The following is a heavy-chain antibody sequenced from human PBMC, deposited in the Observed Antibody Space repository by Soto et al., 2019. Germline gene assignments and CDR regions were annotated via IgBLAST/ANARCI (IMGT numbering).Heavy chain of an antibody. J-gene: IGHJ4*02. CDR1: GFTVSSNY. CDR3: ASRGWDILTGHPYYFDY. V-gene: IGHV3-53*01. CDR2: IYSGGST. Sequence: GGPLRLSCAASGFTVSSNYMSWVRQAPGKGLEWVSVIYSGGSTYYADSVKGRFTISRDNSKNTLYLQMNSLRAEDTAVYYCASRGWDILTGHPYYFDYWGQGTLVTVSS. D-gene: IGHD3-9*01.